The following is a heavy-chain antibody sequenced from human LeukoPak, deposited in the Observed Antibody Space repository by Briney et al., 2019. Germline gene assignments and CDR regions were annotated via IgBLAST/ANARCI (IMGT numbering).Heavy chain of an antibody. CDR1: GYTFSNYG. D-gene: IGHD1-26*01. CDR2: ISAYNGNT. J-gene: IGHJ3*02. Sequence: GASVKVSCKASGYTFSNYGFSWVRQAPGQGLEWIGWISAYNGNTKSVQKLQGRVTMTEDTSTDTAYMELSSLRSEDTAVYYCATFYSGSYWMLFDIWGQGTMVTVSS. CDR3: ATFYSGSYWMLFDI. V-gene: IGHV1-18*01.